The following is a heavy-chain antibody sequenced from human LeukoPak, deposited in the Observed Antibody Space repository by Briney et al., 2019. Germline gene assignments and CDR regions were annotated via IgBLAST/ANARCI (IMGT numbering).Heavy chain of an antibody. V-gene: IGHV1-69*01. D-gene: IGHD3-10*01. CDR3: ARFKYYGSGSYIAFDI. Sequence: SVKVSCKASGGTFSSYAISWVRQAPGQGPEWMGGIIPIFGTANYAQKFQGRVTITADESTSTAYMELSSLRSEDTAVYYCARFKYYGSGSYIAFDIWGQGTMVTVSS. J-gene: IGHJ3*02. CDR1: GGTFSSYA. CDR2: IIPIFGTA.